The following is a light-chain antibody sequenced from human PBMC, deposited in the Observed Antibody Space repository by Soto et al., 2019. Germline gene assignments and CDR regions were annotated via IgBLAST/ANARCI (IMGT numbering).Light chain of an antibody. CDR2: LAS. CDR3: MQALQEWT. J-gene: IGKJ1*01. CDR1: NY. V-gene: IGKV2-28*01. Sequence: NYLNWYQQKPGQSPQLLISLASTRASGVPDRLTGSASGTHFTLNISRVEAEDVGVYYCMQALQEWTFGQGTKVDI.